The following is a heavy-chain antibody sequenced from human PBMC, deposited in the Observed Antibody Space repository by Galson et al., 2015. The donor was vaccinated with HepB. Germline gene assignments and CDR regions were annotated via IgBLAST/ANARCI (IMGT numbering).Heavy chain of an antibody. J-gene: IGHJ6*02. D-gene: IGHD2/OR15-2a*01. CDR3: ARVRFAIVDYYYYGLDV. CDR1: GFTFSTYA. V-gene: IGHV3-30-3*01. Sequence: SLRLSCAAPGFTFSTYAMHWVRQAPGKGLEWVTVISSDASNKYYADSVKGRFTISRDNSKNTLYLQMNSLRAEDTAMYYCARVRFAIVDYYYYGLDVWGQGTTVTVSS. CDR2: ISSDASNK.